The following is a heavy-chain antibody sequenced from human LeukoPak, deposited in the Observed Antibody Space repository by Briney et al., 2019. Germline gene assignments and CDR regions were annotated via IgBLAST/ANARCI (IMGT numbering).Heavy chain of an antibody. D-gene: IGHD2-15*01. CDR1: GFIFSDYS. V-gene: IGHV3-48*02. CDR2: ITSNSSST. CDR3: ARDDCSGGRCRDNYYYYGVDV. Sequence: GGSLRLSCAASGFIFSDYSMNWVRQAPGKGLEWVSYITSNSSSTYYTDSVKGRFTISRDNAKNSLYLQMNSLRDEDTAVYYCARDDCSGGRCRDNYYYYGVDVWGQGTTVTVSS. J-gene: IGHJ6*02.